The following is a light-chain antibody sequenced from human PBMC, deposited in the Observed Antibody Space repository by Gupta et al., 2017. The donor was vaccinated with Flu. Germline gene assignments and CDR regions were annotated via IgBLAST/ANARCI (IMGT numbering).Light chain of an antibody. J-gene: IGKJ2*03. CDR2: GAS. V-gene: IGKV3D-15*01. CDR3: QQYSHRLPFS. CDR1: QSSGTN. Sequence: ATRPLSPGEGTTLPCRASQSSGTNLAGYQQKTGQAPTLLINGASTRFAGSPARMISSGSGTTFTLPISGLQSEDFAVDYCQQYSHRLPFSFGQGTKLEIK.